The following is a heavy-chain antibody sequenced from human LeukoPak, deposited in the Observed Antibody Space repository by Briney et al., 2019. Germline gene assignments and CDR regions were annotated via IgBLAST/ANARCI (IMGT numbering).Heavy chain of an antibody. CDR2: IYYSGST. Sequence: PSETLSLTCTVSGGSISSSSYYWGWIRQPPGRGLEWIGGIYYSGSTYYNPSLKSRVTISVDTSKNQFSLKLSSVTAADRAVYYCARGLGFWSGFNNWFDPWGQGTLVTVSS. D-gene: IGHD3-3*01. J-gene: IGHJ5*02. CDR3: ARGLGFWSGFNNWFDP. V-gene: IGHV4-39*01. CDR1: GGSISSSSYY.